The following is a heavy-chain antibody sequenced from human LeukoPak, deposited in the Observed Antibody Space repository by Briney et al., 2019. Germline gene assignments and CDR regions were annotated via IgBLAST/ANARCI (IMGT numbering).Heavy chain of an antibody. CDR1: GLSFSSHW. CDR2: ISGSGGST. D-gene: IGHD6-19*01. CDR3: AKYRIQWSSGWHRPCNDY. J-gene: IGHJ4*02. Sequence: GGSLRLSCAASGLSFSSHWMSWVRQAPGKGLEWVSAISGSGGSTYYADSVKGRFTISRDNSKNTLYLQMNSLRAEDTAVYYCAKYRIQWSSGWHRPCNDYWGQGTLVTVSS. V-gene: IGHV3-23*01.